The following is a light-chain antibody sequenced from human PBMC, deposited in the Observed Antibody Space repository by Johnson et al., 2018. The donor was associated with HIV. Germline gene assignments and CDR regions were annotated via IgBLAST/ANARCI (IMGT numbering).Light chain of an antibody. Sequence: QPVLTQPPSVSAAPGQKVTISCSGSSSDMGNYAVSWYQQLPGTAPKLLIYEHNKRPSGIPDRFSGFKSGTSATLGITGLQPGDEADYYCGTWDSSLSGFVFGTGTKVTVL. J-gene: IGLJ1*01. CDR3: GTWDSSLSGFV. CDR1: SSDMGNYA. V-gene: IGLV1-51*02. CDR2: EHN.